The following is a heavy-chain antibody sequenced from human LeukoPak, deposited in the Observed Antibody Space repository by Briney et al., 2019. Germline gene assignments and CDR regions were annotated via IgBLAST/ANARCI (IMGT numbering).Heavy chain of an antibody. J-gene: IGHJ1*01. V-gene: IGHV3-23*01. Sequence: GGSLRLSCAASGFTFSSYAMSWVRQAPGKGLEWVSAISGSGGSTYYADSVKGRFTISRDNSKNTLYLQMNSLGAEDTAVYYCAKDYSSGWYYFQHWGQGTLVTVSS. CDR2: ISGSGGST. CDR1: GFTFSSYA. D-gene: IGHD6-19*01. CDR3: AKDYSSGWYYFQH.